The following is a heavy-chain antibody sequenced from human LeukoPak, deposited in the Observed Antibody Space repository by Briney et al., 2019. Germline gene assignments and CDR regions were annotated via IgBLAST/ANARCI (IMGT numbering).Heavy chain of an antibody. Sequence: SETLSLTCTVSGGSISSYYWSWIRQPAGKGLEWIGRIYTSGSTNYNPSLKSRVTMSVDTSKNQFSLKLSSVTAADTAVYYCAKSGVRGVIMDYYYYGMDVWGQGTTVTVSS. J-gene: IGHJ6*02. CDR1: GGSISSYY. CDR3: AKSGVRGVIMDYYYYGMDV. CDR2: IYTSGST. V-gene: IGHV4-4*07. D-gene: IGHD3-10*01.